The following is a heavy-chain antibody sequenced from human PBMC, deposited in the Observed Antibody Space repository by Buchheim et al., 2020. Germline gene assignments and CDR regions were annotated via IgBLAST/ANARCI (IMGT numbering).Heavy chain of an antibody. D-gene: IGHD3-16*01. CDR1: GGSITSYY. CDR3: VKWGGPPLNAYDV. J-gene: IGHJ3*01. Sequence: QVQLQESGPGLVRPSETLSLTCTVSGGSITSYYWNWVRQPPGERLEWIGYVYYSGTTKFNPSLKSRLSMSVDTSKSQFPLNLSSVTAADTAVYYCVKWGGPPLNAYDVWGQGT. V-gene: IGHV4-59*01. CDR2: VYYSGTT.